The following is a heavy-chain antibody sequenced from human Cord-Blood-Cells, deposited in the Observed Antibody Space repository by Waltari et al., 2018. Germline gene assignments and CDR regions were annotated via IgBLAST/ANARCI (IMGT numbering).Heavy chain of an antibody. CDR2: IWYDESNK. V-gene: IGHV3-33*01. Sequence: QVQLLESGGVVVKPGRYLRLSCAAYWFTFSTSGTHRVRQAPGKGLEWVEVIWYDESNKDYADSVKGRFTISRDNSKNTLYLQMNSLRAEDTAVYYCAREWFREYFDYWGQGTLVTVSS. CDR3: AREWFREYFDY. D-gene: IGHD3-10*01. CDR1: WFTFSTSG. J-gene: IGHJ4*02.